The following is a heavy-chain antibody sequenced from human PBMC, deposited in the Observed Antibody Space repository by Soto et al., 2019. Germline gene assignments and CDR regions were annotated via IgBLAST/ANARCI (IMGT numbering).Heavy chain of an antibody. J-gene: IGHJ6*02. Sequence: QVQLVESGGGVVQPGRSLRLSCAASGFTFSSYGMHWVRQAPGKGLEWVAVIWYDGSNKYYADSVKGRFTISRDNSKNTLYLQMNSRRAEDTAVYYCARCSGSDHRYYYDGMDVWGQGTTVTVSS. CDR3: ARCSGSDHRYYYDGMDV. V-gene: IGHV3-33*01. CDR1: GFTFSSYG. D-gene: IGHD1-26*01. CDR2: IWYDGSNK.